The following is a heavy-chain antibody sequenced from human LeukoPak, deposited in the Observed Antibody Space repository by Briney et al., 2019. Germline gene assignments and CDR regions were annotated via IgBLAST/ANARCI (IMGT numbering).Heavy chain of an antibody. D-gene: IGHD5-12*01. CDR2: VTGSATST. J-gene: IGHJ6*03. V-gene: IGHV3-23*01. Sequence: GGSLRLSCAASGFTFQYFAMNWVRQAPGKGLEWVATVTGSATSTYYADSVKGRFTISRDNSKNTLYLQMNSLRAEDTAVYYCAKDARRLARILGRETRYYYYYYMDVWGKGTTVTVSS. CDR3: AKDARRLARILGRETRYYYYYYMDV. CDR1: GFTFQYFA.